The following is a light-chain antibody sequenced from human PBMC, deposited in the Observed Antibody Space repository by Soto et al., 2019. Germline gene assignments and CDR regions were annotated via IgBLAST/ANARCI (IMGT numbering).Light chain of an antibody. Sequence: EMVLTQSQDTLSVSSGERAALSCRASQSVSSNLAWNQQKPGQAPRLLIYGASTRATGIPARFSGSGSGTEFTLTISSLQSEDFAVYYCQQYSIWRTFGQGTKVDIK. CDR2: GAS. V-gene: IGKV3-15*01. J-gene: IGKJ1*01. CDR1: QSVSSN. CDR3: QQYSIWRT.